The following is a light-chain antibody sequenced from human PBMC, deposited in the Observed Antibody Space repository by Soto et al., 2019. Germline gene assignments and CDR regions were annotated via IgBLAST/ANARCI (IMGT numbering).Light chain of an antibody. CDR1: QSASGSY. V-gene: IGKV3-20*01. J-gene: IGKJ3*01. Sequence: VLSQSPGTLSLSTGERAALSCRASQSASGSYVACYQLKPGQAPRLLIYGASNRATGIPDRFSGSGSGTDFTLTITRLEPEDFAVYSCQQYGRSPFTFGPGTKVAI. CDR2: GAS. CDR3: QQYGRSPFT.